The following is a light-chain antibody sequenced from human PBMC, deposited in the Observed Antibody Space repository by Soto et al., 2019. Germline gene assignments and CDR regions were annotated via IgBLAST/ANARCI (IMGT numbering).Light chain of an antibody. Sequence: QMTQSQSSLSASIGDRVTISCQASQDVGNFLNWYQQRPGKAPYLLIYDASNLDSGVSSRFSGSGSGRDFSFTITSLQPDDVATYFCQQYGSLPITFGQGTRLDI. V-gene: IGKV1-33*01. CDR3: QQYGSLPIT. CDR1: QDVGNF. CDR2: DAS. J-gene: IGKJ5*01.